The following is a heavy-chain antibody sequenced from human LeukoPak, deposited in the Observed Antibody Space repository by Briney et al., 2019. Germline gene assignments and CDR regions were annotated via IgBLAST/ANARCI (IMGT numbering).Heavy chain of an antibody. J-gene: IGHJ4*02. D-gene: IGHD4-17*01. CDR1: GFGFNNAW. Sequence: PGGSLRLSCAASGFGFNNAWMSWVRQAPGQGLEWVGRTKSKAEGGTIEYAAPAKGRFTMSRDDSKNTLYLRRNRLKIEDRAVYYCTTDGDYGDGLRGDYWGQGTLVTVSS. CDR3: TTDGDYGDGLRGDY. V-gene: IGHV3-15*01. CDR2: TKSKAEGGTI.